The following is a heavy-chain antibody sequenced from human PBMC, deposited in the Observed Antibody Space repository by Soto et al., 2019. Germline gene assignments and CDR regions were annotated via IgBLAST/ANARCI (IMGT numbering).Heavy chain of an antibody. V-gene: IGHV3-23*01. D-gene: IGHD6-6*01. Sequence: EVQLLESGGGLVQPGGSLRLSCAASGFTFSSYAMSWVRQAPGTGLEWVSAISGSGGSTYYAASVKGRFTIARDNSKNTVYLKMNSLRAEDTAVYYCSKGPRTALVCSYYDYYMDVWGTGNTVTGSS. CDR1: GFTFSSYA. CDR2: ISGSGGST. J-gene: IGHJ6*03. CDR3: SKGPRTALVCSYYDYYMDV.